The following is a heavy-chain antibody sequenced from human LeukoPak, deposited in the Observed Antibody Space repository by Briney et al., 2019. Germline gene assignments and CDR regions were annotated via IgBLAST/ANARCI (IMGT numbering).Heavy chain of an antibody. Sequence: SETLSLTCAVYGGSFSGYYWSWIRQPPGKGLEWIGEINHSGSTNYNPSLKSRVTISVDTSKNQFSLKLSSVTAADTAVYYCARTAALRLQYYFDLWGRGTLVSVSS. J-gene: IGHJ2*01. CDR2: INHSGST. CDR3: ARTAALRLQYYFDL. CDR1: GGSFSGYY. D-gene: IGHD2-15*01. V-gene: IGHV4-34*01.